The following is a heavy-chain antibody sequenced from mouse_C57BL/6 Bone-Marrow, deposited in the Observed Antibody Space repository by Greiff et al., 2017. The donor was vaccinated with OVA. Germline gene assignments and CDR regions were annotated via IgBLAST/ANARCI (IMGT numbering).Heavy chain of an antibody. CDR3: TRSPVYPGRCYMDY. CDR1: GFTFSSYA. CDR2: ISSGGDYI. D-gene: IGHD2-1*01. Sequence: EVKLVESGEGLVKPGGSLKLSCAASGFTFSSYAMSWVRQTPEKRLEWVAYISSGGDYIYYADTVKGRFTISRDNARNTLYLQMSSLKSEDTAMYYCTRSPVYPGRCYMDYWGQGTSVTVSS. J-gene: IGHJ4*01. V-gene: IGHV5-9-1*02.